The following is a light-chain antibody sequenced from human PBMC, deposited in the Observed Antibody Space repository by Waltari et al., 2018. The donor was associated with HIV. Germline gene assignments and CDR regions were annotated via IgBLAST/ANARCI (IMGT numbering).Light chain of an antibody. CDR1: SSNIGSNT. CDR3: STWDDGLDGPV. V-gene: IGLV1-44*01. CDR2: TDN. Sequence: QSVLTQPPSASGTPGQRVSISCSGSSSNIGSNTVNWYQQLPGTAPKLLIYTDNQRPSGVPDRFSGSKSDTSASLAISGLQSEDEADYYCSTWDDGLDGPVF. J-gene: IGLJ3*02.